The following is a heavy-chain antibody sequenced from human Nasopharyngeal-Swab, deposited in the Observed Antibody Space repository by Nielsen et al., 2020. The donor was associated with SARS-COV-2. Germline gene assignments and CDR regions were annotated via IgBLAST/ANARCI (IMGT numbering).Heavy chain of an antibody. J-gene: IGHJ4*02. CDR1: GFTFSSYS. V-gene: IGHV3-21*01. D-gene: IGHD3-3*01. CDR3: ARDRITIFGVEKPFDY. CDR2: ISSSSSYI. Sequence: GGSLRLSCAASGFTFSSYSMNWVRQAPGKGLEWVSSISSSSSYIYYADSVKGRFAISRDNAKNSLYLQMNSLRAEDTAVYYCARDRITIFGVEKPFDYWCQGTLVTVSS.